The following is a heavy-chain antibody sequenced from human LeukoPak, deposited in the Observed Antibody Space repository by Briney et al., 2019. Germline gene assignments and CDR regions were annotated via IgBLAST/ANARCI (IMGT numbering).Heavy chain of an antibody. Sequence: KSSETLSLTCTVSGGSISSGGYYWSWIRQHPGKGLEWIGYIYYSGSTYYNPFLKSRVTISVDTSKNQFSLKLSSVTAADTAVYYCARGYPGITIFGVVITTHFDYWGQGTLVTVSS. V-gene: IGHV4-31*03. CDR2: IYYSGST. CDR1: GGSISSGGYY. CDR3: ARGYPGITIFGVVITTHFDY. D-gene: IGHD3-3*01. J-gene: IGHJ4*02.